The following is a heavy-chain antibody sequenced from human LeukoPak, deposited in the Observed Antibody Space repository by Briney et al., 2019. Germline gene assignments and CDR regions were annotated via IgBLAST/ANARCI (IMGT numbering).Heavy chain of an antibody. CDR2: ISGSGGST. CDR1: GFTFSSYA. CDR3: AKGTDYGDYADAFDI. D-gene: IGHD4-17*01. Sequence: PGGSLRLSCAASGFTFSSYAMSWVRQAPGKRLEWVSAISGSGGSTYYADSVKGRFTISRDNSKNTLYLQMNSLRAEDTAVYYCAKGTDYGDYADAFDIWGQGTMVTVSS. V-gene: IGHV3-23*01. J-gene: IGHJ3*02.